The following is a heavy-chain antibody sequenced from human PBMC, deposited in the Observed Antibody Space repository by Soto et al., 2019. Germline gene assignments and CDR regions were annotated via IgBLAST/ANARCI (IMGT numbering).Heavy chain of an antibody. CDR2: IIPIFGTA. D-gene: IGHD3-22*01. Sequence: SVKVSCKASGGTFSSYAISWVRQAPGQGLEWMGGIIPIFGTANYAQKFQGRVTITADKSTSTAYVELSSLRSEDTAVYYCARVFSVYYYDSSGYLGAFDIWGQGTMVT. CDR1: GGTFSSYA. V-gene: IGHV1-69*06. CDR3: ARVFSVYYYDSSGYLGAFDI. J-gene: IGHJ3*02.